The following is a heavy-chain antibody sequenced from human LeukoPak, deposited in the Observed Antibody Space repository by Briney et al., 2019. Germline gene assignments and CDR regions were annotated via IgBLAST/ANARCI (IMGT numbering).Heavy chain of an antibody. D-gene: IGHD1-1*01. CDR3: AGGSSGTCDY. Sequence: GGSLRLSCAASGFSFSNYGMDWVRQAPGQGLEWVSSISASVSNTNYADYVKGRFTISRDNSKNTLYLQMGSLKVEDTAVYYCAGGSSGTCDYWGQGTLVTVSS. J-gene: IGHJ4*02. CDR2: ISASVSNT. CDR1: GFSFSNYG. V-gene: IGHV3-23*01.